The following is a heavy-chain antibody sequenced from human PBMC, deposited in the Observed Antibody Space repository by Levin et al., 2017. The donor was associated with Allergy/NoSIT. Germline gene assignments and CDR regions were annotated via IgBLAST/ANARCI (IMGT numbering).Heavy chain of an antibody. CDR3: AKDQITIFGVVISPYYDYGMDV. Sequence: GESLKISCAASGFTFSSYAMSWVRQAPGKGLEWVSAISGSGGSTYYADSVKGRFTISRDNSKNTLYLQMNSLRAEDTAVYYCAKDQITIFGVVISPYYDYGMDVWGQGTTVTVSS. CDR2: ISGSGGST. CDR1: GFTFSSYA. J-gene: IGHJ6*02. V-gene: IGHV3-23*01. D-gene: IGHD3-3*01.